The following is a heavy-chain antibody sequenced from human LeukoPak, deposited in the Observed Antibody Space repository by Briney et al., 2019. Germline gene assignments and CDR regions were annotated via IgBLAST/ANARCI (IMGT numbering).Heavy chain of an antibody. CDR1: GYTFTNYW. V-gene: IGHV5-10-1*01. J-gene: IGHJ6*02. D-gene: IGHD2-2*01. CDR2: IDPSDSYT. Sequence: GESLKISCKGSGYTFTNYWISWVRQMPGKGLEWMGRIDPSDSYTNYSPSFQGLVTLSADESISTAYLQWTSLKASDTAMYYCARHCSSTSCYLDVWGQGTTVTVSS. CDR3: ARHCSSTSCYLDV.